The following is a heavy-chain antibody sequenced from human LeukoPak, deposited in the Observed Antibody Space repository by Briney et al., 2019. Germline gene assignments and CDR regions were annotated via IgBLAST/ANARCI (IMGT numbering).Heavy chain of an antibody. J-gene: IGHJ4*02. Sequence: PGGSLRLSCAASGFTFSSYSMNWVRQAPGKGLEWVSSISSSSSYIYYADSVKGRFTISRDNAKNSLYLQMNSLRAEDTAVYYCAREGSQQQLVPYYFDYWGQGTLVTVSS. CDR1: GFTFSSYS. D-gene: IGHD6-13*01. CDR3: AREGSQQQLVPYYFDY. CDR2: ISSSSSYI. V-gene: IGHV3-21*01.